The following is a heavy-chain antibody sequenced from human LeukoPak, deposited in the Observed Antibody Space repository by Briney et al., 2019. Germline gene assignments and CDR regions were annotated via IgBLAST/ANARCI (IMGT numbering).Heavy chain of an antibody. Sequence: ASVKLSCKASGGTFSSYAISWVRQAPGQGLEWMGRIIPIFGTANYAQKFQGRVTITTDESTSTAYMALSSLRSEDTAVYYCARDSYIFKATSLDYWGQGTLVTVSS. D-gene: IGHD1-26*01. CDR2: IIPIFGTA. J-gene: IGHJ4*02. CDR1: GGTFSSYA. CDR3: ARDSYIFKATSLDY. V-gene: IGHV1-69*05.